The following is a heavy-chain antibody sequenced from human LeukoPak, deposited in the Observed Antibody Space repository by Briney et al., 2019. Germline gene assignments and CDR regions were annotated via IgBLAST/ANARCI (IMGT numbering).Heavy chain of an antibody. D-gene: IGHD3-10*01. CDR3: ARGYILLVP. J-gene: IGHJ5*02. CDR2: IYYSGST. Sequence: SETLSLTCTVSGGSISSSSYYWGWIRQPPGKGLEWIGSIYYSGSTYYNPSLKSRVTISVDTSKNQFSLKLSSVTAADTAVYYCARGYILLVPWGQGTLVTVSS. CDR1: GGSISSSSYY. V-gene: IGHV4-39*01.